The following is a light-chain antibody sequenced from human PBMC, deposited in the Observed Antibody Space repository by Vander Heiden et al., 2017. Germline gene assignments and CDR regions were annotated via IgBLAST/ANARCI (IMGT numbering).Light chain of an antibody. Sequence: IVMTQSPDSLAVSLGERSTINCKSSQSVLDSSKVQNHLAWYQQKPGQPAEVLIYWASTRESGVPDRFSASGSGTDFTLTISRLQAEDVAVYYCQQYYSAPLSFGGGTRVEI. CDR2: WAS. V-gene: IGKV4-1*01. J-gene: IGKJ4*01. CDR1: QSVLDSSKVQNH. CDR3: QQYYSAPLS.